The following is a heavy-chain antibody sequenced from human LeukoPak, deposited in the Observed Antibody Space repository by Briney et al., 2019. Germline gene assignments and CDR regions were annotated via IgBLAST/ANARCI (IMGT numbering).Heavy chain of an antibody. CDR1: GYTFTGYY. D-gene: IGHD6-13*01. CDR2: INPSGGST. CDR3: ARERFTGSSWQLYYFDS. Sequence: ASVKVSCKASGYTFTGYYMHWVRQAPGQGLEWMGIINPSGGSTSYAQKFQGRVTMTRDTSTSTVYMELSSLRSEDTAVYYCARERFTGSSWQLYYFDSWGQGTLVTVSS. V-gene: IGHV1-46*01. J-gene: IGHJ4*02.